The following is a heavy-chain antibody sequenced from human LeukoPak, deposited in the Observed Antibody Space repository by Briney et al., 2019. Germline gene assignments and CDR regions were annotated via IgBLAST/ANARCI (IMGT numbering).Heavy chain of an antibody. CDR3: VRDRGFGELPTDGMDV. D-gene: IGHD3-10*01. CDR2: TYYRSKWFN. J-gene: IGHJ6*02. V-gene: IGHV6-1*01. CDR1: GDSVSSNSAA. Sequence: SQTLSLTCAISGDSVSSNSAAWNWIRQSPSRGLEWLGRTYYRSKWFNDYAVSVKSRITINPDTSKNQFSLQLNSVTPEDTAVYYCVRDRGFGELPTDGMDVWGQGTTVTVSS.